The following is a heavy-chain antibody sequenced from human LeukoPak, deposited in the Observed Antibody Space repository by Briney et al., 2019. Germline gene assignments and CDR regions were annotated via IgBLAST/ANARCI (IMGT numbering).Heavy chain of an antibody. CDR3: ARHEGFSQKD. Sequence: SETLSLTCTVSGGSISSYYWSWIRQPPGKGLEWIGYIYYSGSTNYNPSLKSRVTISVDKSKDQFSLKLSSVTAADTAVYYCARHEGFSQKDWGQGTQVTVS. V-gene: IGHV4-59*08. CDR1: GGSISSYY. J-gene: IGHJ4*02. CDR2: IYYSGST.